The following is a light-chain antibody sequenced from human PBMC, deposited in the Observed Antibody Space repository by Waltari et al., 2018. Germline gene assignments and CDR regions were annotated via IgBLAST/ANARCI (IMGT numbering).Light chain of an antibody. V-gene: IGKV2-30*02. CDR1: QSLLHSNGNTY. Sequence: DVVMTQSPLSLPVTLGQPASIPCRFSQSLLHSNGNTYLNWFQQRPGQSPRRLIYKISNRDSGVPDRFSGSGSGTDFTLKISRVEAEDVGVYYCMQGTHPPQTFGGGTKVEIK. CDR2: KIS. CDR3: MQGTHPPQT. J-gene: IGKJ4*01.